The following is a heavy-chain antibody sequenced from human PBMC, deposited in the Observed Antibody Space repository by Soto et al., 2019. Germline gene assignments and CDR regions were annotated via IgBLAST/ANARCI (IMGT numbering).Heavy chain of an antibody. D-gene: IGHD3-16*02. CDR2: ISGSGGST. Sequence: EVQLLESGGGLVQPGGSLRLSCAASGFTFSSYAMSWVRQAPGKGLEWVSAISGSGGSTYYADSVKGRFTISRDNSKNTLYRQMNSLRAEDTAVYYCAKLSNDYYYYGMDVWGRGTTVTVSS. CDR3: AKLSNDYYYYGMDV. V-gene: IGHV3-23*01. J-gene: IGHJ6*02. CDR1: GFTFSSYA.